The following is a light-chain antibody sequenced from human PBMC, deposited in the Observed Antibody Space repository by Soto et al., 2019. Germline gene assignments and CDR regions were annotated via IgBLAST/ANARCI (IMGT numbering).Light chain of an antibody. CDR1: QDISNF. V-gene: IGKV1-33*01. CDR2: DAS. J-gene: IGKJ2*01. Sequence: DIQMTQSPSSLSASVGDRVTITCQASQDISNFLNWYQQKPGKAPKLLIYDASSLESGVPSRFSGSGSGTDFTFTITSLQPEDIATYYCQQYDIVPTCGQGTKVEIK. CDR3: QQYDIVPT.